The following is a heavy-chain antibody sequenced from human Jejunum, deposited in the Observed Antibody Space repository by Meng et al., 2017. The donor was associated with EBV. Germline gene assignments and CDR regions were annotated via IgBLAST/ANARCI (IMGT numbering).Heavy chain of an antibody. CDR1: GYTFTTHH. V-gene: IGHV1-8*01. D-gene: IGHD5-24*01. CDR3: ARGDGYNLY. J-gene: IGHJ4*02. CDR2: MSPDNGDT. Sequence: QAQRVQSGDAAEKPAASVKVSCKASGYTFTTHHINWVRQATGQGLEYMGWMSPDNGDTGYAQNFQGRLTMTRDTSISTAYMELSSLTSDDTAVYYCARGDGYNLYWGQGTLVTVSS.